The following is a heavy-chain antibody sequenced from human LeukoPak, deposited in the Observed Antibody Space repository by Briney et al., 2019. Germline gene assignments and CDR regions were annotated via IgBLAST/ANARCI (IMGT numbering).Heavy chain of an antibody. D-gene: IGHD3-22*01. CDR1: GFTFSSYA. CDR2: ISSSGSTI. Sequence: GGSLRLSCAASGFTFSSYAMSWVRQAPGKGLEWVSYISSSGSTIYYADSVKGRFTISRDNAKNSLYLQMNSLRAEDTAVYYCAGDLDMRDYYDSSGVGYWGQGTLVTVSS. CDR3: AGDLDMRDYYDSSGVGY. J-gene: IGHJ4*02. V-gene: IGHV3-48*04.